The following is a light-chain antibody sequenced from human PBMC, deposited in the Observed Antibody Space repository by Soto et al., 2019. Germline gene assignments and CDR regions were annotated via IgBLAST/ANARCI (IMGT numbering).Light chain of an antibody. CDR2: EVS. J-gene: IGLJ2*01. Sequence: QSALTQPPSASGSPGQSVIISCTGTSSDVGGYNYVSWYQQHPGKAPKLMIYEVSKRPSGVPDRFSGSKSGNTASLTVSGLQAEDEADYYCSSYAGSNNVVFGGGTKVTV. V-gene: IGLV2-8*01. CDR1: SSDVGGYNY. CDR3: SSYAGSNNVV.